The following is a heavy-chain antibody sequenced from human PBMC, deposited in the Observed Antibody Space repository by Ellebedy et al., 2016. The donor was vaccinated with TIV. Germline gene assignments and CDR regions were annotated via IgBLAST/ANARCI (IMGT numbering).Heavy chain of an antibody. CDR3: ARGLGYSSSWEYAFDI. J-gene: IGHJ3*02. V-gene: IGHV4-59*11. CDR2: IYYSGST. CDR1: AGSMNSHY. D-gene: IGHD6-13*01. Sequence: SETLSLTCTVFAGSMNSHYWSWIRQSPGKGLDWIGHIYYSGSTYYNPSLKSRVTISVDTSKNQFSLKLSSVTAADTAVYYCARGLGYSSSWEYAFDIWGQGTMVTVSS.